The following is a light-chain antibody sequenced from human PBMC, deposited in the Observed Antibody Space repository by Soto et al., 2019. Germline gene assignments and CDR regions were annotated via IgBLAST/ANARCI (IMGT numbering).Light chain of an antibody. Sequence: DIQMTQSPSSLSASVGDRVTITCRASQSISSYLNWYQQKPGKAPKLLIYAASSLQSGVPSRFSGSGSGTDFTLTISSLQPEDVATYYCQQYYSAPQPFGPGTKVDIK. CDR1: QSISSY. CDR2: AAS. CDR3: QQYYSAPQP. J-gene: IGKJ3*01. V-gene: IGKV1-39*01.